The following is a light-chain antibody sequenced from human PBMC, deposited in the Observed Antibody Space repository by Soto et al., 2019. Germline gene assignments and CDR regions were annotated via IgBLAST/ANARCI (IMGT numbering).Light chain of an antibody. CDR3: QHWTDYSWT. Sequence: DIHMTQSPSTLSASVGDRVTITCRASQSLTMGLALYQQKPGKAPNLLIYKTSSLESVVPSRFSGSGSGTEFTLTISSLQPDDFATYYCQHWTDYSWTFGQGTQVEV. V-gene: IGKV1-5*03. CDR2: KTS. J-gene: IGKJ1*01. CDR1: QSLTMG.